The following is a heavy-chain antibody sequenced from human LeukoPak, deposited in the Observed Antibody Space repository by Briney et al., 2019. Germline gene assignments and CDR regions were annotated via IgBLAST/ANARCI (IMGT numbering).Heavy chain of an antibody. V-gene: IGHV4-34*01. D-gene: IGHD6-6*01. CDR2: INHSRRT. Sequence: PSETLLLTCAVHGESFSCYFWSSIRQTPGKGQGRSGEINHSRRTNYNPSLKSRVTISVDTSKNQFSLKLSSVTAADTAVYYCARRWIAARKLDYWGQGNLVTVSS. CDR1: GESFSCYF. J-gene: IGHJ4*02. CDR3: ARRWIAARKLDY.